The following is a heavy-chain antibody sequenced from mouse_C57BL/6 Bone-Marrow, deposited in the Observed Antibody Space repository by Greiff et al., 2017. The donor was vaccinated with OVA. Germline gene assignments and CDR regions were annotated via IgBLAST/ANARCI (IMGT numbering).Heavy chain of an antibody. CDR1: GFTFSSYT. CDR2: ISGGGGNT. V-gene: IGHV5-9*01. D-gene: IGHD2-1*01. Sequence: VQLKESGGGLVKPGGSLKLSCAASGFTFSSYTMSWVRQTPEKRLEWVATISGGGGNTYYPDSVKGRVTISRDNAKNTLYLQMSSLRSEDTALYYCARDYGNGLSFAYWGQGTLVTVSA. CDR3: ARDYGNGLSFAY. J-gene: IGHJ3*01.